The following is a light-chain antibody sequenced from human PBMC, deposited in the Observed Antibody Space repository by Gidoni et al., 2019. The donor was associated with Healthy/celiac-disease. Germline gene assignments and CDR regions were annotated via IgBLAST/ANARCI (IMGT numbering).Light chain of an antibody. CDR2: SNN. CDR3: AAWYDSLNGV. J-gene: IGLJ3*02. V-gene: IGLV1-44*01. Sequence: QSVLTQPPSASGTPGQRVNISCSGSNANIGSNTVNWYQQLPGTAPKLLMYSNNQRPSGVPDRFSGSKSGTSASLAISGLQSEDEADYYCAAWYDSLNGVFGGGTKLSVL. CDR1: NANIGSNT.